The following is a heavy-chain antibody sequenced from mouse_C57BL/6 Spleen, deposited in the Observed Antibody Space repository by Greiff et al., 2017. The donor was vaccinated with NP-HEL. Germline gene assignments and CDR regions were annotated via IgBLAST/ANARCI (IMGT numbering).Heavy chain of an antibody. CDR2: INPGSGGT. D-gene: IGHD1-1*01. J-gene: IGHJ1*03. Sequence: QVQLQQSGAELVRPGTSVKVSCKASGYAFTNYLIEWVKQRPGQGLEWIGVINPGSGGTNYNEKFKGKATLTADKSSSTAYMQLSSLTSEDSAVYFCARGHGSSRYFDVWGTGTTVTVSS. V-gene: IGHV1-54*01. CDR1: GYAFTNYL. CDR3: ARGHGSSRYFDV.